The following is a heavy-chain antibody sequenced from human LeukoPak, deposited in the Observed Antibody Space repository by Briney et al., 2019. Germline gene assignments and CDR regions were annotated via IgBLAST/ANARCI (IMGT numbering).Heavy chain of an antibody. J-gene: IGHJ4*02. Sequence: SETLSLTCTVSGGSISSSSYYWGWIRQPPGKGLEWIGSIYYSGSTYYNPSLKSRVTISVDTSKNQFSLKLSSVTAADTAVYYCARPASIAARPRPADHYFDYWGQGTLVTVSS. CDR3: ARPASIAARPRPADHYFDY. D-gene: IGHD6-6*01. CDR2: IYYSGST. CDR1: GGSISSSSYY. V-gene: IGHV4-39*01.